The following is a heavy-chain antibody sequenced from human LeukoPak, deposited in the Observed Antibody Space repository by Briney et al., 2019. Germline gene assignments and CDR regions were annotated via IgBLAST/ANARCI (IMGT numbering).Heavy chain of an antibody. CDR1: GGSISSGDYY. CDR2: IYYSGST. V-gene: IGHV4-30-4*01. D-gene: IGHD6-13*01. CDR3: ARDLKGIAAS. J-gene: IGHJ4*02. Sequence: SETLSLTCTVPGGSISSGDYYWSWIRQPPGKGLEWIGYIYYSGSTYYNPSLKSRVTISVDTSKNQFSLKLSSVTAADTAVYYCARDLKGIAASWGQGTLVTVSS.